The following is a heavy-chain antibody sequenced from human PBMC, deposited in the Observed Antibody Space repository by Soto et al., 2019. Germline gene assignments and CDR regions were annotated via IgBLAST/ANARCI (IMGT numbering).Heavy chain of an antibody. CDR2: IYYSGST. Sequence: SETLSLTCTVSGGSISSGDYYWIWIRQPPGKGLEWIGYIYYSGSTYYNPSLKSRVTISVDTSKNQFSLKLSSVTAADTAVYYCARDIGTGRRPYYFDYWGQGTLVTVSS. CDR3: ARDIGTGRRPYYFDY. J-gene: IGHJ4*02. CDR1: GGSISSGDYY. V-gene: IGHV4-30-4*01. D-gene: IGHD3-16*02.